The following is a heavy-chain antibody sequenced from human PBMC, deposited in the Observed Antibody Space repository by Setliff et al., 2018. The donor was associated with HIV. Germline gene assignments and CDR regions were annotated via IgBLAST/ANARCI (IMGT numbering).Heavy chain of an antibody. CDR2: IKEDGSNR. CDR1: GFTFSSHW. V-gene: IGHV3-7*01. CDR3: AQIYFGGAHFR. Sequence: LRLSCAASGFTFSSHWMSWVRQAPGKGLEWVANIKEDGSNRNYVDSVRGRFTISRDNSKTTLFLQMNSLRGEDTAIYYCAQIYFGGAHFRWGQGTLVTVSS. J-gene: IGHJ4*02. D-gene: IGHD3-10*01.